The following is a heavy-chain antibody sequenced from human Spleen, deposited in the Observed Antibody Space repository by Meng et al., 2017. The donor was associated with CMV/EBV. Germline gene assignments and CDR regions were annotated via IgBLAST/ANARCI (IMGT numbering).Heavy chain of an antibody. J-gene: IGHJ5*02. D-gene: IGHD4-11*01. CDR2: ISYDGSNK. V-gene: IGHV3-30-3*01. CDR3: ASNRYSNYGLWFDP. CDR1: GFTFSSYA. Sequence: QVQLVESGXGVVQPXRSLSLXXXASGFTFSSYAMHWVRQAPGKGLEWVAVISYDGSNKYYADSVKGRFTISRDNSKNTLYLQMNSLRAEDTAVYYCASNRYSNYGLWFDPWGQGILVTVSS.